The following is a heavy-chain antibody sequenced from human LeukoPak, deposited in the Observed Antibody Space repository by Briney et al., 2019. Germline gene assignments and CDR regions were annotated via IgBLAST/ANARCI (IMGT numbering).Heavy chain of an antibody. CDR3: ARDISGSYSFDY. CDR1: GFSFSSYG. Sequence: GGSLRLSCGASGFSFSSYGMHCVRQAPGKGLEWVAAISYDGSRKFYADTVEGRFTISRDNSKNTLYLQMNSLRAEDTAVYYCARDISGSYSFDYWGQGTLVTVSS. D-gene: IGHD1-26*01. J-gene: IGHJ4*02. V-gene: IGHV3-30*19. CDR2: ISYDGSRK.